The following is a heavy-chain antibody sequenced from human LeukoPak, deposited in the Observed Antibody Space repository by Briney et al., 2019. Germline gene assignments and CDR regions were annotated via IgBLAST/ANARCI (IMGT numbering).Heavy chain of an antibody. CDR2: MNPNSGNT. Sequence: ASVKDSCKASGYTFTSYDINWVRQATGQGLEWMGWMNPNSGNTGYAQKFQGRVTMTRNTSISTAYIELSSLRSEDTAVYYCARGEPYTVTSDYWGQGTLVTVSS. V-gene: IGHV1-8*01. CDR3: ARGEPYTVTSDY. D-gene: IGHD4-17*01. J-gene: IGHJ4*02. CDR1: GYTFTSYD.